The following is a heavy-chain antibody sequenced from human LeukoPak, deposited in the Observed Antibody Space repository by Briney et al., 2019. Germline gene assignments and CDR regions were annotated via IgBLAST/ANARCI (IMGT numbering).Heavy chain of an antibody. CDR3: ARRRRPPADPSGWFDP. Sequence: ASVKVSCKASGYTFTGYYMHWVRQAPGQGLEWMGWINPNSGGTNYAQKFQGRVTMTRDTSISTAYMELSRLRSDDTAVYYCARRRRPPADPSGWFDPWGQGTLVTVSS. CDR1: GYTFTGYY. V-gene: IGHV1-2*02. D-gene: IGHD2-2*01. CDR2: INPNSGGT. J-gene: IGHJ5*02.